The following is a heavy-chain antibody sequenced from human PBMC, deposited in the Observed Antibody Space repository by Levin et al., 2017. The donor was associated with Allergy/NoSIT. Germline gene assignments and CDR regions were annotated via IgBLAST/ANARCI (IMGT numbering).Heavy chain of an antibody. Sequence: GESLKISCAASGFTVSSPFSNAWMSWVRQAPGKGLEWVGHIKSKFDGGTTDYAAPVKGSFTLSSVDSKTMVYLQMSSVKSEETGVYYCATDDGPHYGLDVWGHGTTVTVSS. CDR2: IKSKFDGGTT. J-gene: IGHJ6*02. V-gene: IGHV3-15*01. CDR3: ATDDGPHYGLDV. CDR1: GFTVSSPFSNAW.